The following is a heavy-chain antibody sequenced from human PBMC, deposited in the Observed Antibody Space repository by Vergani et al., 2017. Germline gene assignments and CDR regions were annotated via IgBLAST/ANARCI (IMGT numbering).Heavy chain of an antibody. CDR3: ARGVVGYGMDV. Sequence: QVQLQQWGAGLLKPSETLSLTCAVYGGSFSGYYWSWIRQRPGKGLEWIGEINHSGSTNYNPSLKSRVTISVDTSKNQFSLKLSSVTAADTAVYYCARGVVGYGMDVWDRGTTVTVSS. J-gene: IGHJ6*02. CDR2: INHSGST. CDR1: GGSFSGYY. V-gene: IGHV4-34*01.